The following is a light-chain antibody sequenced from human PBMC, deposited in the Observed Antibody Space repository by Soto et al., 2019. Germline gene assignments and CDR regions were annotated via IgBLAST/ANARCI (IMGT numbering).Light chain of an antibody. CDR3: QQCYALIT. CDR2: DAS. V-gene: IGKV3-11*01. CDR1: QNIDNF. J-gene: IGKJ3*01. Sequence: EIVLRQSPSTLSMSPGERATLSCRASQNIDNFLVWYQQKPGQAPRLLIYDASKRATGIPARFSGSGSGTDFTLTISSLEPDDFAVYYCQQCYALITFGQGTKVDIK.